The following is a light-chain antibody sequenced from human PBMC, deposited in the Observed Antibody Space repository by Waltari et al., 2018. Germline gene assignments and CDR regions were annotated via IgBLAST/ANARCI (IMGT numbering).Light chain of an antibody. CDR1: QSVSSN. CDR3: QQYNNWPS. V-gene: IGKV3-15*01. J-gene: IGKJ3*01. Sequence: EIVMTQSPATLSVSPGERATLSCRARQSVSSNLAWYQQRRSQAPRLLIYASCIKGTGIPARLSGSGSGTEFTLTISSLQSEDFAVYYCQQYNNWPSFGPGTKVDIK. CDR2: ASC.